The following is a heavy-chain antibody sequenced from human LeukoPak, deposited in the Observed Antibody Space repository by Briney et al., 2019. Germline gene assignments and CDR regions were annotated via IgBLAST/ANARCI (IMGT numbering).Heavy chain of an antibody. CDR2: LYTGGNT. V-gene: IGHV3-53*01. D-gene: IGHD1-26*01. Sequence: GGSLRLSCAASGFSVNSNYMTWVRQAPGKGLEWVSVLYTGGNTYYAESVQGRFTISRDNANNTLYLQMSSLRGDDTAVYYCAREWELPGAYYMDVWGRGTTVTVSS. J-gene: IGHJ6*03. CDR3: AREWELPGAYYMDV. CDR1: GFSVNSNY.